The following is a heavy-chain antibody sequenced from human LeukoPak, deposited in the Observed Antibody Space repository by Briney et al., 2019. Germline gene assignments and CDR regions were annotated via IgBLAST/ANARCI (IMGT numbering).Heavy chain of an antibody. D-gene: IGHD2-15*01. CDR1: GGSISSSSYY. V-gene: IGHV4-39*07. Sequence: KPSETLSLTCTVSGGSISSSSYYWGWIRQPPGKGLEWIGSIYYSGSTYYNPSLKSRVTISVDTSKNQFSLKLSSVTAADTAVYYCARGHFGGRSGGSCYRYWGQGTLVTVSS. J-gene: IGHJ4*02. CDR2: IYYSGST. CDR3: ARGHFGGRSGGSCYRY.